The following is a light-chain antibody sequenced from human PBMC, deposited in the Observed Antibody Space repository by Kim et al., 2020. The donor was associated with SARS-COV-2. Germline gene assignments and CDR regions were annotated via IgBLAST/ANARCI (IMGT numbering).Light chain of an antibody. J-gene: IGKJ5*01. V-gene: IGKV3-15*01. Sequence: PGERVTLSCRASQSVRSDLAWYQQKPGQTPRLLIYDASTRATGTPARFSGSGSGTEFTLTISSLQSDDSAVYYCQQYKNWPPITFGQGTRLEIE. CDR3: QQYKNWPPIT. CDR1: QSVRSD. CDR2: DAS.